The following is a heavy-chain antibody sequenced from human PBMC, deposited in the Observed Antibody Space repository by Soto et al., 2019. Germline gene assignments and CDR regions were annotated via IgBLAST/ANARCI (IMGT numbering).Heavy chain of an antibody. J-gene: IGHJ4*02. V-gene: IGHV3-21*01. Sequence: EVQLVESGGGLVKPGGSLRLSCAASGFTFSSYSMNWVRQAPGKGLEWVSSISSSSSYIYYADSVKGRFTISRDNAKNSLYLHMNSLRAAYTAVYYCATGEYYYDSIGDYYCWGQGTLVTVSS. CDR1: GFTFSSYS. D-gene: IGHD3-22*01. CDR2: ISSSSSYI. CDR3: ATGEYYYDSIGDYYC.